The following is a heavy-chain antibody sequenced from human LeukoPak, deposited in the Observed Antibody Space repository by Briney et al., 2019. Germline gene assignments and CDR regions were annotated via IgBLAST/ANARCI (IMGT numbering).Heavy chain of an antibody. J-gene: IGHJ5*02. CDR3: ANYGSGSYRFDP. D-gene: IGHD3-10*01. CDR1: VGSISSGGYY. CDR2: IHHSGST. V-gene: IGHV4-31*03. Sequence: PSETLSLTCTISVGSISSGGYYWSWIRQHPGKGLEWIGYIHHSGSTYYNPSLKSRLIISLDTSKNQFSLKLNSVTAADTAVYYCANYGSGSYRFDPWGQGTLVTVSS.